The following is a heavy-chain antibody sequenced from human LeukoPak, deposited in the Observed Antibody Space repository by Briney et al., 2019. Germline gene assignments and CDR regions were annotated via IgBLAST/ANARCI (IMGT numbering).Heavy chain of an antibody. Sequence: SHTLSLTCTVSGGSIRSGGYYWRWIRQPPGKALEWIGYLYYSGSTYYNPSLKSRVTISVDTSKNQFSLKLSSVTAADTAVYYCARSDRDLWYFDLWGRGTLVTVSS. CDR3: ARSDRDLWYFDL. CDR1: GGSIRSGGYY. V-gene: IGHV4-31*03. J-gene: IGHJ2*01. CDR2: LYYSGST.